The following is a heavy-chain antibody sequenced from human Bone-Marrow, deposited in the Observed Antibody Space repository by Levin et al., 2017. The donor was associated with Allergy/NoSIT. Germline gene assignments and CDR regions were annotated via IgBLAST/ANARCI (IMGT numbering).Heavy chain of an antibody. Sequence: PGGSLRLSCAASGFTFSSYAMSWVRQAPGKGLEWVSGISGNGGYTYYADSVKGRFTISRDNSKNTLYLQMNSLRAEDTAVYYCAKDRIFGVDYFDSWGQGTLVTVSS. V-gene: IGHV3-23*01. J-gene: IGHJ4*02. CDR1: GFTFSSYA. D-gene: IGHD3-3*01. CDR2: ISGNGGYT. CDR3: AKDRIFGVDYFDS.